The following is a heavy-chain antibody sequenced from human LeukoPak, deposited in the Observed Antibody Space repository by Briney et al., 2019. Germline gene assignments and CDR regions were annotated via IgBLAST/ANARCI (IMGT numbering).Heavy chain of an antibody. CDR2: IRYDGSNT. V-gene: IGHV3-30*02. D-gene: IGHD2/OR15-2a*01. CDR3: AKDGTSYYYIYY. J-gene: IGHJ4*02. CDR1: GFTFNNYG. Sequence: PGGSLRLSCAASGFTFNNYGMHWVRQAPGKRLEWLAFIRYDGSNTYYADSVKGRFTVSRDDSKNTLYLQMNSLRGDDTAVYYCAKDGTSYYYIYYWGQGTLVTVSS.